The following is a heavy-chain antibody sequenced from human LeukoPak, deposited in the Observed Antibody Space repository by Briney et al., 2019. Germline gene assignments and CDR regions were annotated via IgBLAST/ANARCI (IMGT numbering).Heavy chain of an antibody. V-gene: IGHV3-23*01. CDR1: GFTFSSYA. CDR3: AKDRSCGGDCYPAH. J-gene: IGHJ4*02. Sequence: GGSLRLFCAASGFTFSSYAMSWVRQAPGKGLEWVSAISGSGGSTYYADSVKGRFTISRDNSKNTLYLQMNSLRAEDTAVYYCAKDRSCGGDCYPAHWGQGTLVTVSS. D-gene: IGHD2-21*02. CDR2: ISGSGGST.